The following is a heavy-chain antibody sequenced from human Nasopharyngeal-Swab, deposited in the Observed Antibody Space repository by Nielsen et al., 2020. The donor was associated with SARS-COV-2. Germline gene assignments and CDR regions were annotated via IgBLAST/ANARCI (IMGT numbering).Heavy chain of an antibody. J-gene: IGHJ6*02. Sequence: ASVKVSCKASGYTFTSYGISWVRQAPGQGLVWMGWISAYNGNTNYAQKLQGRVTMTTDTSTSTAYMELRSLRSDDTAVYYCARQEGIAVAGTNYYYYYGMDVWGQGTTVTVSS. CDR1: GYTFTSYG. V-gene: IGHV1-18*01. CDR3: ARQEGIAVAGTNYYYYYGMDV. CDR2: ISAYNGNT. D-gene: IGHD6-19*01.